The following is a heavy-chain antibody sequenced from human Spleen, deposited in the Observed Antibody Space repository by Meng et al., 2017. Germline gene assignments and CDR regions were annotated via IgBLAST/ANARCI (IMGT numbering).Heavy chain of an antibody. Sequence: VPLQEAGPGLVKPSQTLSLTCTVSGGSISSGGYYWSWIRQHPGKGLEWIGYIYYSGSTYYNPSLKSRVTISVDTSKNQFSLKLSSVTAADTAVYYCARVSCSGYYSCWFDPWGQGTLVTVSS. J-gene: IGHJ5*02. V-gene: IGHV4-31*03. D-gene: IGHD3-22*01. CDR2: IYYSGST. CDR3: ARVSCSGYYSCWFDP. CDR1: GGSISSGGYY.